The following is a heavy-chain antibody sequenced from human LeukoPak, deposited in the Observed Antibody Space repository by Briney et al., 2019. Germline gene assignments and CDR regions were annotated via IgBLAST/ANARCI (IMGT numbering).Heavy chain of an antibody. D-gene: IGHD3-22*01. CDR1: GFTFASYA. Sequence: PGGALRLSCAAAGFTFASYAMTWGRQAPGKGLEWFSAISGSGGSTYYADSVKGRFTISRDNYKNTLYLQMNSLRAEDTAVYYCARDSGIYDSSGYSGLSYYGITVSRQGTTVTVSS. CDR3: ARDSGIYDSSGYSGLSYYGITV. CDR2: ISGSGGST. V-gene: IGHV3-23*01. J-gene: IGHJ6*01.